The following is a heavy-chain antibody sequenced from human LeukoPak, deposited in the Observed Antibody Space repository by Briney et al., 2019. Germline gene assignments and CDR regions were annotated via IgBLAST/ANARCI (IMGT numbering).Heavy chain of an antibody. J-gene: IGHJ5*02. CDR2: IYYSGST. CDR3: ARRLVTVSWFDP. Sequence: SETLSLTCTVSGGSISSSSYYWGWIRQPPGKGLEWIGSIYYSGSTYYNPSLKSRVTISVDTSKNQFSLKLSSVTAADTAVYYCARRLVTVSWFDPWGQGTLVTVSS. D-gene: IGHD5-12*01. CDR1: GGSISSSSYY. V-gene: IGHV4-39*01.